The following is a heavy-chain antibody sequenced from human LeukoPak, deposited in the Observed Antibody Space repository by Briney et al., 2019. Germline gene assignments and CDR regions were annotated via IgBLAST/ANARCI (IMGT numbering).Heavy chain of an antibody. CDR3: ARDMWLGYSYGYGY. J-gene: IGHJ4*02. Sequence: PGGSLRLSCAASGFTFTNFAMHWVRQAPGKGPEWVSSISSSSSYIYYADSVKGRFTISRDNAKNSLYLQMNSLRAEDTAVYYCARDMWLGYSYGYGYWGQGTLVTVSS. CDR1: GFTFTNFA. V-gene: IGHV3-21*01. CDR2: ISSSSSYI. D-gene: IGHD5-18*01.